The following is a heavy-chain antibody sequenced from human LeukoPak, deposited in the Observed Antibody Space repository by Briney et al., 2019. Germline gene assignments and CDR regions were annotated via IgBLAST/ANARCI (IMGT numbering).Heavy chain of an antibody. CDR1: GFTFSSYA. V-gene: IGHV3-30-3*01. CDR3: ARDPLPTYYDFWSGYYRHSDY. J-gene: IGHJ4*02. Sequence: PGRSLRLSCAASGFTFSSYAMHWVRQAPGKGLEWVAVISYDGSNKYYADSVKGRFTISRDNSKNTLYLQMNSLRAEDTAVYYCARDPLPTYYDFWSGYYRHSDYWGQGTLVTVSS. D-gene: IGHD3-3*01. CDR2: ISYDGSNK.